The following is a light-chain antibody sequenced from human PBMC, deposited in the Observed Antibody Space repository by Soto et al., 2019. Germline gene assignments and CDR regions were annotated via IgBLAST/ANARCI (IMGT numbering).Light chain of an antibody. V-gene: IGKV3-20*01. CDR3: LYYGNSPPLT. CDR2: DAA. Sequence: EIVLTQSPGTLSLSPGERATLSCRASQSVSRTYLAWYQQKPGQAPRLLIYDAASRATDIPDRFSGSGSGTDFTLTISRLEPEDFAVYYCLYYGNSPPLTFGGGTKVEIK. J-gene: IGKJ4*02. CDR1: QSVSRTY.